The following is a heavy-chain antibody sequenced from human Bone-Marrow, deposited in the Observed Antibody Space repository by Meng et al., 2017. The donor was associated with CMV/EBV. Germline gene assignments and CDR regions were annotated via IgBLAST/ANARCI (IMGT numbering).Heavy chain of an antibody. V-gene: IGHV3-21*01. CDR2: ISSSSSYI. CDR1: GFTFSSYS. J-gene: IGHJ4*02. D-gene: IGHD6-13*01. Sequence: GGSLRPSCAASGFTFSSYSMNWVRQAPGKGLEWVSSISSSSSYIYYADSVTGRFTISRDNAKNSLYLQMNSLRAEDTAVYYCARLWAIAAAVDYWGQGTLVTVSS. CDR3: ARLWAIAAAVDY.